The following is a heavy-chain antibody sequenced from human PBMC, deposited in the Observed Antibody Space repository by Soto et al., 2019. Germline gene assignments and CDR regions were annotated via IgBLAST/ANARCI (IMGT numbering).Heavy chain of an antibody. CDR1: GASVSRNSAA. Sequence: TLSLTCAISGASVSRNSAAWNWIRQAPARALEWLGRTYYRSKWYNDYAVSVKSRITINPDTSKNQFSLQLNSVTPEDTAVYYCAREGPGRITIRRGWFDPWGQGTLVTVSS. CDR3: AREGPGRITIRRGWFDP. D-gene: IGHD3-3*01. CDR2: TYYRSKWYN. J-gene: IGHJ5*02. V-gene: IGHV6-1*01.